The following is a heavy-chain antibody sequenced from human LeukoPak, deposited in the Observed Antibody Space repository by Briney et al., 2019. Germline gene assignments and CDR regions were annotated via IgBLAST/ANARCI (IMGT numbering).Heavy chain of an antibody. CDR1: GGHISSHRYY. V-gene: IGHV4-39*01. D-gene: IGHD3/OR15-3a*01. Sequence: SDTLSLTRTLSGGHISSHRYYWGWIRQPPGKGLEWIGSIYYSGNTYYNASLKSQVSISIDTSKNQFSLRLTSVTAADTAVYYCARQPGSGLFILPGGQGTLVTVSS. J-gene: IGHJ4*02. CDR2: IYYSGNT. CDR3: ARQPGSGLFILP.